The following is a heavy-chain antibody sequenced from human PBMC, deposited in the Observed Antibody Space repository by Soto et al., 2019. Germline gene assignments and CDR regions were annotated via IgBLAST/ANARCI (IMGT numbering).Heavy chain of an antibody. Sequence: PGGSLRLSCAASGFTVGSNYMSWVRQAPGKGLEWVSVIYSGGSTYYADSVKGRFTISRDNSKNTLYLQMNSLRAEDTAVYYCASSGRATVTTKGYYYYYYMDVWGKGTTVTVSS. CDR3: ASSGRATVTTKGYYYYYYMDV. CDR2: IYSGGST. D-gene: IGHD4-17*01. J-gene: IGHJ6*03. V-gene: IGHV3-66*01. CDR1: GFTVGSNY.